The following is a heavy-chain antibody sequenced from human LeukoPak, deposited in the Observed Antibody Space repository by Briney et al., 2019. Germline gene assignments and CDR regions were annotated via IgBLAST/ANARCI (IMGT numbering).Heavy chain of an antibody. V-gene: IGHV3-74*01. CDR2: INSDGGST. Sequence: PGRSLRLSCAASGFTFSSYWMHWVRQAPGKGLVWVSRINSDGGSTSYADSVKGRFTISRDNAKTTLYLQMNSLRAEDTAMYYCARGRRDYYDSVDYWGQGTLVTVSS. CDR3: ARGRRDYYDSVDY. CDR1: GFTFSSYW. D-gene: IGHD3-22*01. J-gene: IGHJ4*02.